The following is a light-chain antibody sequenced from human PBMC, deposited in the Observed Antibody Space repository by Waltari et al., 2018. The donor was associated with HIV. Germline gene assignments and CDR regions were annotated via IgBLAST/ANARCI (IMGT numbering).Light chain of an antibody. CDR3: GSYSTGSALVV. CDR1: ISDIGTYDH. CDR2: ADI. Sequence: QSALTQPASVSGSPGQSITITCTGAISDIGTYDHVSWYQQHPGRAPKLLIYADIHRPSGVSNRFSASKSGNTASLTISGLQSDDEADYYCGSYSTGSALVVFGGGTKVTVL. J-gene: IGLJ3*02. V-gene: IGLV2-14*03.